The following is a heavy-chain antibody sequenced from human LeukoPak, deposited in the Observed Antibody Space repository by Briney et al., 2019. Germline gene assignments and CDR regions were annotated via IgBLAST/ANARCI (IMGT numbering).Heavy chain of an antibody. Sequence: MSGGSLRLSCAASGFTFSSYSMNWVRQAPGKGLEWVSSISSSSSYIYYADSVKGRFTISRDNAKNSLYLQMNSLRAEDTAVYYCARANTYYYDSSGYDAGKTDHWGQGTLVTVSS. V-gene: IGHV3-21*01. CDR2: ISSSSSYI. D-gene: IGHD3-22*01. J-gene: IGHJ4*02. CDR3: ARANTYYYDSSGYDAGKTDH. CDR1: GFTFSSYS.